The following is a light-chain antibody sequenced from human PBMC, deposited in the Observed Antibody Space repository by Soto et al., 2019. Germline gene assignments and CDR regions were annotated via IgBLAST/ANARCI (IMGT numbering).Light chain of an antibody. CDR2: EVS. J-gene: IGLJ2*01. CDR3: SSFTSNTTVI. Sequence: QSVLTQPASVSGSPGQSITISCTGTSSDVGGYNYVYWYQHHPGKAPKLMIYEVSNRPSGISSRFSGSKSGNTASLTISGLQAEDEADYYCSSFTSNTTVIFGGGTELAVL. V-gene: IGLV2-14*01. CDR1: SSDVGGYNY.